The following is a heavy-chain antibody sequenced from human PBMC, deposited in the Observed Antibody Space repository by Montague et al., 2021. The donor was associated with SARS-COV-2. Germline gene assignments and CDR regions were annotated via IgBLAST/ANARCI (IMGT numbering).Heavy chain of an antibody. D-gene: IGHD1-26*01. V-gene: IGHV4-4*02. J-gene: IGHJ4*03. Sequence: SETLSLTCVVSGDSITTDYWTTWVRLPPGKGLGWVGDIYNTGSTIYTPSLNSRVSLSVDKTGNQFSLWLTSVTAAATAIYYCGRKGSGRADLDYWGQGTAVTVSS. CDR3: GRKGSGRADLDY. CDR2: IYNTGST. CDR1: GDSITTDYW.